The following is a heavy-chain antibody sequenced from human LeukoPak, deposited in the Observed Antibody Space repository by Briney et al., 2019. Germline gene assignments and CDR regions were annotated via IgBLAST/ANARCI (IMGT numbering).Heavy chain of an antibody. CDR1: GGSISSGGYS. CDR2: IYYSGST. D-gene: IGHD3-3*01. V-gene: IGHV4-31*11. Sequence: SQTLSLTCAVSGGSISSGGYSWSWIRQHPGKGLEWIGYIYYSGSTYYNPSLKSRVTISVDTSKNQFSLKLSSVTAADTAVYYCARSTYYDFWSGFATTNWFDPWGQGTLVTVSS. J-gene: IGHJ5*02. CDR3: ARSTYYDFWSGFATTNWFDP.